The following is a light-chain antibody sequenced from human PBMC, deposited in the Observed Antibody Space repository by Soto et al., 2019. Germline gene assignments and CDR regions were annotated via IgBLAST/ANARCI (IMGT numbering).Light chain of an antibody. J-gene: IGLJ3*02. V-gene: IGLV1-44*01. CDR3: VAWDANLNGWV. CDR1: TSNVESET. CDR2: RNN. Sequence: QSVLTQPPSASGAPGQTVTISCSGSTSNVESETVNWYQQLPGTAPKLVGFRNNKRPSAVPDRFSASKSGTSASLAISNLQPEDEADYYCVAWDANLNGWVFGGGTKLTVL.